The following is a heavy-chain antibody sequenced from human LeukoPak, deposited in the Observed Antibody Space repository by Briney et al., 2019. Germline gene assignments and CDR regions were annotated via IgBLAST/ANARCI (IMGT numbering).Heavy chain of an antibody. J-gene: IGHJ5*02. CDR1: GVSISSYY. CDR2: IYTSGST. D-gene: IGHD2-15*01. V-gene: IGHV4-4*07. Sequence: PSETLSLTCTVSGVSISSYYWSWIRQPAGKGLEWIGRIYTSGSTNYNPSLKSRVTMSVDTSKNQFSLKLSSVTAADTAVYYCARGVKGYCSGGSCNNWFDPWGQGTLVTVSS. CDR3: ARGVKGYCSGGSCNNWFDP.